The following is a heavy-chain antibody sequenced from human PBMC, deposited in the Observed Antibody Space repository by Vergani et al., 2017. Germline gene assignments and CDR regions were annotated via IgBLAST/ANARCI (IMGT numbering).Heavy chain of an antibody. V-gene: IGHV3-53*01. J-gene: IGHJ3*02. D-gene: IGHD2/OR15-2a*01. CDR3: LSRMDAFDI. Sequence: EVQLVESGGGLIQPGGSLRLSCAASGFTVSSNYMSWVRQAPGKGLEWVSAISGSGGSTYYADSVKGRFTISRDNSKNTLYLQMNSLRAEDTAVYYCLSRMDAFDIWGQGTMVTVSS. CDR2: SGSGGST. CDR1: GFTVSSNY.